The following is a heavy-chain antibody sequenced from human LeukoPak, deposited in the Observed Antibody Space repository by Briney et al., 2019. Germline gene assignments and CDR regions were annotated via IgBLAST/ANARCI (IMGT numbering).Heavy chain of an antibody. V-gene: IGHV3-7*01. J-gene: IGHJ4*02. CDR1: GFTFSSFW. CDR3: ARDPGSSSFDY. Sequence: GGSLRLSCVASGFTFSSFWMSWVRQAPGKGLEFVANIDQDGSVRNYVDSVKGRSIISRDNAKNSLYLQMDSLRAEDTAVYFCARDPGSSSFDYWGLGTPVTVSS. CDR2: IDQDGSVR. D-gene: IGHD6-13*01.